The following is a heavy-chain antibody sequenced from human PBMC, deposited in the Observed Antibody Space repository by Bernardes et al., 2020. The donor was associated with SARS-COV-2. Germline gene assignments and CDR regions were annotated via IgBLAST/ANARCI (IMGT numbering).Heavy chain of an antibody. Sequence: PESLSLTCTVSGGSISSYYWSWIRQPPGKGLEWVGYIYYSGSTNYNPSLKSRVTISVDTSKNQFSLKLSSVTAADTAVYYCARGLYSSGWFTHNWFDPCGQGTLVTVSS. CDR2: IYYSGST. CDR1: GGSISSYY. J-gene: IGHJ5*02. D-gene: IGHD6-19*01. CDR3: ARGLYSSGWFTHNWFDP. V-gene: IGHV4-59*01.